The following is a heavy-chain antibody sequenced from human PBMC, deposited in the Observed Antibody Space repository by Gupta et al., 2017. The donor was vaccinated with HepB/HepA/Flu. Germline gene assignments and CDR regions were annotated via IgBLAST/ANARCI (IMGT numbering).Heavy chain of an antibody. D-gene: IGHD6-19*01. CDR2: ISGSGGTT. V-gene: IGHV3-23*01. Sequence: EVQLLESGGGLVQPGGSLRLSCAASGFPFSSYAMSWVRQAPGKGLEWVSAISGSGGTTYYADSVKGRFTISRDNSKNTLYLQMNSLRAEDTAVYYCVKKLLYSSGWYDTFDIWGQGTMVTVSS. J-gene: IGHJ3*02. CDR1: GFPFSSYA. CDR3: VKKLLYSSGWYDTFDI.